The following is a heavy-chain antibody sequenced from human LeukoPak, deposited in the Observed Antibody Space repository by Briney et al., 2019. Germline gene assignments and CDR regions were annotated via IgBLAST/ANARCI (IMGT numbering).Heavy chain of an antibody. Sequence: PGGSLRLSCAGSGFNFQYAWMTWVRQAPGKGLEWVGRIKSKRDGETTDYAALVKSRFSISRDDSKNTVYLQVNSLRTEDTAVYYCTSLVGSPTYWGQGTLVIVSS. CDR3: TSLVGSPTY. J-gene: IGHJ4*02. D-gene: IGHD4-23*01. CDR1: GFNFQYAW. CDR2: IKSKRDGETT. V-gene: IGHV3-15*01.